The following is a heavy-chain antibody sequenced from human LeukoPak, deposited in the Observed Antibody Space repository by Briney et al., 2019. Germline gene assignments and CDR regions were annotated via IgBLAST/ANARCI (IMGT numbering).Heavy chain of an antibody. J-gene: IGHJ5*02. V-gene: IGHV2-70*11. CDR3: ARVSNCGGDSSWFDP. D-gene: IGHD2-21*02. Sequence: SGPALVKPTQTLTLTCTFSGFSLSTSGMCVSWIRQPPGKALEWLARIDWDDDKYYSTSLKTRLTISKDTYKNQVVLTMTNMDPVDTATYYCARVSNCGGDSSWFDPWGQGTLVTVSS. CDR1: GFSLSTSGMC. CDR2: IDWDDDK.